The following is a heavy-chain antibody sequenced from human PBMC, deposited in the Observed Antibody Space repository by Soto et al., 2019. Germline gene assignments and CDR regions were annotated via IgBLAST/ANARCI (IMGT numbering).Heavy chain of an antibody. J-gene: IGHJ6*02. D-gene: IGHD4-4*01. V-gene: IGHV4-30-4*01. Sequence: QVQLEESGPGQVKPSQTLSLTCVVSGGSFSSGDFYWSWIRQPPGKGLEWIAYIYYTGSIYYNPPLKSRVTISLDASKNQFSLKLSPVTAADTAVYYCARGPGNYYDYYGLDVWGHGTTVTVSS. CDR3: ARGPGNYYDYYGLDV. CDR2: IYYTGSI. CDR1: GGSFSSGDFY.